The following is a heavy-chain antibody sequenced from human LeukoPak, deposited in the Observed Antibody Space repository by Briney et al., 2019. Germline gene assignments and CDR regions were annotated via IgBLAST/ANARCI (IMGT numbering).Heavy chain of an antibody. V-gene: IGHV1-24*01. Sequence: ASVKVSCKVSGYTLTELSMHWVRQAPGQGLEWMGGFDPEDGETIYAQKFQGRVTMTKDTSTDTAYMELSSLRSEDTAVYYCATEGDTRDFDYWGQGTLVTVSS. CDR1: GYTLTELS. J-gene: IGHJ4*02. D-gene: IGHD5-18*01. CDR3: ATEGDTRDFDY. CDR2: FDPEDGET.